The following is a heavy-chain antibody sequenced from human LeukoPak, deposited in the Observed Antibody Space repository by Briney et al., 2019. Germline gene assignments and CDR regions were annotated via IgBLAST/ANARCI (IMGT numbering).Heavy chain of an antibody. J-gene: IGHJ4*02. CDR1: GGLIDTYY. CDR2: IYRSGSA. V-gene: IGHV4-4*07. Sequence: TSETLSLTCTVSGGLIDTYYWNWIRRPVGKGLEWIGRIYRSGSASYNPSLRSRVTMSVDTSKNQFSVKLSSVTAADTAVYFCARGDFFDYWGQGTLVSVSS. CDR3: ARGDFFDY.